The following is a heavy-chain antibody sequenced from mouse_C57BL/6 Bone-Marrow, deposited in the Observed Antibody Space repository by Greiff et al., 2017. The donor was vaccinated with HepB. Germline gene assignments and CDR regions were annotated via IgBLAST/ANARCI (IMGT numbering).Heavy chain of an antibody. V-gene: IGHV1-15*01. Sequence: LAESGAELVRPGASVTLSCKASGYTFTDYEMHWVKQTPVHGLEWIGAIDPETGGTAYNQKFKGKAILTADKSSSTASMELRSLTSEDSAVYYCTRRDLLWDYWGQGTTLTVSS. CDR1: GYTFTDYE. CDR3: TRRDLLWDY. D-gene: IGHD2-1*01. CDR2: IDPETGGT. J-gene: IGHJ2*01.